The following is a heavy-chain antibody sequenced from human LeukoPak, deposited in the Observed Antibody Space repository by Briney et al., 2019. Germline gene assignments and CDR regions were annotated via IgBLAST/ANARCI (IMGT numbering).Heavy chain of an antibody. CDR3: ARDQGGTIDY. CDR1: GYTFTTYG. V-gene: IGHV1-18*01. CDR2: ISGYNGNT. Sequence: GASVKVSCKASGYTFTTYGISWVRQAPGQGLEWMGWISGYNGNTNYAQKFQGRVTMTRDTSITTAYMELSRLTSDDTAVYYCARDQGGTIDYWGQGTLVTVSS. D-gene: IGHD1-7*01. J-gene: IGHJ4*02.